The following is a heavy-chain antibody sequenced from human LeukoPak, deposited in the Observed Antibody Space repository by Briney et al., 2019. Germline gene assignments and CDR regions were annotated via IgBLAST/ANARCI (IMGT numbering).Heavy chain of an antibody. CDR2: INCNSGDA. D-gene: IGHD2-21*01. CDR1: GYSFTEHY. J-gene: IGHJ4*02. Sequence: ASVKVSCKASGYSFTEHYIYWVRQAPGQGLEWVGRINCNSGDANSAQKFQGRVTMTRDTSVSTAYMDLSSVTSDDTAVYFCARRVVIAPQTFDYWGQGTLVTVSS. V-gene: IGHV1-2*02. CDR3: ARRVVIAPQTFDY.